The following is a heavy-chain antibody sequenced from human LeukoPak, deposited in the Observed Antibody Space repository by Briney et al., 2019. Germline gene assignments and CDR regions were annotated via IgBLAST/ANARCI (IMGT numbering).Heavy chain of an antibody. V-gene: IGHV1-2*02. Sequence: ASVEVSCKASGYTFTGYYMHWVRQAPGQGLEWMGWINPNSGGTNYAQKFQGRVTMTRDTSISTAYMELSRLRSDNTAVYYCARERGSTSSGWFDPWGQGTLVTVSS. D-gene: IGHD2-2*01. J-gene: IGHJ5*02. CDR1: GYTFTGYY. CDR2: INPNSGGT. CDR3: ARERGSTSSGWFDP.